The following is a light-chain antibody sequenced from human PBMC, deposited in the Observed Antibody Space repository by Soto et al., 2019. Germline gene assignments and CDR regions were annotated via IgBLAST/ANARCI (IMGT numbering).Light chain of an antibody. J-gene: IGKJ5*01. V-gene: IGKV1-33*01. Sequence: DVRITQCSSSLYVKVADRVTITCRASQGISNFLAWYQQKPGKAPKLLIYHASNLETGVPSRLSGRGSGTDFTFTIRSLQPEYIATNYCQQYDVLITFGQGTRLEIK. CDR1: QGISNF. CDR3: QQYDVLIT. CDR2: HAS.